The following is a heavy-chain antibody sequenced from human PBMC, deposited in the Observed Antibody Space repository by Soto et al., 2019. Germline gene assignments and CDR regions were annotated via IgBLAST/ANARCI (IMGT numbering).Heavy chain of an antibody. D-gene: IGHD3-16*01. CDR3: ARDLKLRGLGYYYYGMDV. V-gene: IGHV3-21*01. J-gene: IGHJ6*02. CDR1: GFTFSSYS. Sequence: GGSLRLSCAASGFTFSSYSMNWVRQAPGKGLEWVSFISSSSSYIYYADSVKGRFTISRDNAKNSLYLQMHSLRVEDTAVYYCARDLKLRGLGYYYYGMDVWGQGTTVTVSS. CDR2: ISSSSSYI.